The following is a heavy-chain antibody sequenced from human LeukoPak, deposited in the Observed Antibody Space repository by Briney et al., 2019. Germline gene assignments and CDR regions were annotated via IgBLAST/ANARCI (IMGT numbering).Heavy chain of an antibody. J-gene: IGHJ4*01. CDR3: ARVSPGVAELPFDS. CDR2: IYYNEYT. CDR1: GDSISAYY. Sequence: SETLSLTCTVSGDSISAYYWSWIRQPPGKGLEWVAYIYYNEYTTYNPSLKSRVTISADTSRNLLSLSLTSVTAADTAIYYCARVSPGVAELPFDSWGHGTLVTVSS. V-gene: IGHV4-59*01. D-gene: IGHD4-23*01.